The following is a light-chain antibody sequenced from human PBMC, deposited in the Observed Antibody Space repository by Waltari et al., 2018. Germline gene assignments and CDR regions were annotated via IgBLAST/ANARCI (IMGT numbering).Light chain of an antibody. CDR2: WAS. V-gene: IGKV4-1*01. CDR3: QQYYRIPLI. Sequence: DIVMTQFPDSLAVSLGERATVNCKSSQNIFYSPNNKNYLAWYQQKPGQPPKLLFYWASTRESGVPDRFSGSGSGTDFTLTISSLQAEDVAVYFCQQYYRIPLIFGQGTRLEIK. J-gene: IGKJ5*01. CDR1: QNIFYSPNNKNY.